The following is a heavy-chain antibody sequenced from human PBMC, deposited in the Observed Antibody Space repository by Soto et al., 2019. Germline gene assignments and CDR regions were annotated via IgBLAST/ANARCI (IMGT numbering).Heavy chain of an antibody. V-gene: IGHV3-49*04. CDR2: IRSKAYGGTT. D-gene: IGHD3-3*01. CDR1: GFTFFDYA. J-gene: IGHJ6*02. CDR3: TRAPSSYGFFYYYGMDV. Sequence: GGSLRLSCTASGFTFFDYAMIWVRQAAGKGLEWVVFIRSKAYGGTTEYAASVKGRFTISRDDSKSIAYLQMNSLKTEDTAVYYCTRAPSSYGFFYYYGMDVWGQGTTVTVSS.